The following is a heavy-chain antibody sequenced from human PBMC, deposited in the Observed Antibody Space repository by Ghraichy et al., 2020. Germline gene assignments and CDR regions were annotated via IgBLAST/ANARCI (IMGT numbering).Heavy chain of an antibody. D-gene: IGHD2-15*01. CDR3: ARETGYCSGGSCYFDY. Sequence: RGSLRLSCAASGFTFSSYGMHWVRQAPGKGLEWVAVIWYDGSNKYYADSVKGRFTISRDNSKNTLYLQMNSLRAEDTAVYYCARETGYCSGGSCYFDYWGQGTLVTVSS. V-gene: IGHV3-33*01. CDR2: IWYDGSNK. J-gene: IGHJ4*02. CDR1: GFTFSSYG.